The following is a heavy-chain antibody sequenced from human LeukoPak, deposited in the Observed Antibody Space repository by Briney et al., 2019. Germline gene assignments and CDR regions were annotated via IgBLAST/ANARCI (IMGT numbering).Heavy chain of an antibody. CDR2: IYYSGST. CDR1: GGSISSRSYY. V-gene: IGHV4-39*01. J-gene: IGHJ4*02. D-gene: IGHD3-10*01. Sequence: PSETLSLTCTVSGGSISSRSYYWGWIRQPPGKVLEWIGTIYYSGSTYYNPSLKSRVTISVDTSKNQFSLKLSSVTAADTAVYYCARRTMVRGVITSYSFDYWGQGTLVTVSS. CDR3: ARRTMVRGVITSYSFDY.